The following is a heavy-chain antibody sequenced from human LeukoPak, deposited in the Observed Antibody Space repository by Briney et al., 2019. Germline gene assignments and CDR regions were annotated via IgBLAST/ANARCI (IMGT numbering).Heavy chain of an antibody. CDR3: ARDHSGGFGVAGKVGFDP. CDR2: ISPYNGNT. J-gene: IGHJ5*02. D-gene: IGHD3-3*01. CDR1: GYTFTSYG. V-gene: IGHV1-18*01. Sequence: ASVKVSCKASGYTFTSYGISWVRQAPGQGLEWMGWISPYNGNTNYAQKLQGRVTMTTDTSTSTAYMELRSMRSDDTAVYYCARDHSGGFGVAGKVGFDPWGQGNLVTVS.